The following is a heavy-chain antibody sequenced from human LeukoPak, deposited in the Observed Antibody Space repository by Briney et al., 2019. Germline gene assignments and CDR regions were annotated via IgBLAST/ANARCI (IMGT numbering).Heavy chain of an antibody. D-gene: IGHD5-18*01. Sequence: ASVKISRKASGYTFTSYDINWVRQATGQGLEWMGWMNPNSGNTGYAQKFQGRVTMTRNTSISTAYMELSSLRSEDTAVYYCARVPAMAPNDYWGQGTLVTVSS. CDR1: GYTFTSYD. J-gene: IGHJ4*02. V-gene: IGHV1-8*01. CDR2: MNPNSGNT. CDR3: ARVPAMAPNDY.